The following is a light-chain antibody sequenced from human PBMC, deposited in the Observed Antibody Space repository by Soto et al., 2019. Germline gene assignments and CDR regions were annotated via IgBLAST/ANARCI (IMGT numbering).Light chain of an antibody. V-gene: IGKV1-9*01. Sequence: QSVGIVSASVGVGFGVACRVSQGISSYVAWYQRKPGKAPKLLIYAASALQSGVPSRFSGSISVTECTRTICRLQAYGFAPYSCQHGTMVSPWAVGPGTKVDIK. J-gene: IGKJ1*01. CDR3: QHGTMVSPWA. CDR1: QGISSY. CDR2: AAS.